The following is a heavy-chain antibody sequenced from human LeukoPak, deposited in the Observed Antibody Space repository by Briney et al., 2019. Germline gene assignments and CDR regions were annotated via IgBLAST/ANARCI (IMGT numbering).Heavy chain of an antibody. V-gene: IGHV4-31*03. CDR2: IYYSGST. CDR1: GGSISSGGYY. Sequence: SETLSLTCTVSGGSISSGGYYWSWIRQHPGKGLEWIGYIYYSGSTYYNPSLKSRVTISVDTSKNQFSLKLSSVTAADTAVYYCARDRHCSGGSCYSGKAGRGWFDPWGQGTLVTVSS. J-gene: IGHJ5*02. CDR3: ARDRHCSGGSCYSGKAGRGWFDP. D-gene: IGHD2-15*01.